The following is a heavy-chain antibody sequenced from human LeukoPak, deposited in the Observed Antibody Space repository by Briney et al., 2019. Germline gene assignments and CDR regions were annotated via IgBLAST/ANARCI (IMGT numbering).Heavy chain of an antibody. Sequence: SETLSLTCTVSGGSISSSSYYWGRLRQPPGKGLEWIGSIYYSGSTYYNPSLKSRVTIPVDTSKNQFSLKLSSVTAADTAVYYCARVPRIAVAAVDYWGQGTLVTVSS. J-gene: IGHJ4*02. D-gene: IGHD6-19*01. CDR1: GGSISSSSYY. CDR2: IYYSGST. CDR3: ARVPRIAVAAVDY. V-gene: IGHV4-39*07.